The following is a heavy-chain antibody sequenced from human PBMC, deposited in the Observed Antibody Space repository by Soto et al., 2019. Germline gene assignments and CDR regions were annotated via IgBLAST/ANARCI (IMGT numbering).Heavy chain of an antibody. V-gene: IGHV1-8*01. CDR3: ATMPRGSVHWFDP. J-gene: IGHJ5*02. Sequence: QVQLVQSGAEVKRPGASVKVSCKASGDTLSNFDLNWVRQATGQGLEWMGWMYPNNGQTAYARTFQGRVTMTWNTSLSTDYMEVSSLTSEDTAVYYCATMPRGSVHWFDPWGQGTLVTVSS. D-gene: IGHD2-15*01. CDR2: MYPNNGQT. CDR1: GDTLSNFD.